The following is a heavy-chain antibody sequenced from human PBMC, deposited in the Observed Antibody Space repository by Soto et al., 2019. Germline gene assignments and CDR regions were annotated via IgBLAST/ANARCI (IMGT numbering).Heavy chain of an antibody. Sequence: PSETLSLTCAVYGGSLSAYYWSWIRQPPGYGLEWIGEIYQSGSTRYNPSLKSRVTISVDTSKNQFSLNLNSVTAADTAVYYCARVGPVVAATLARRTRGMDAWGQGTTVTVSS. D-gene: IGHD1-26*01. CDR1: GGSLSAYY. V-gene: IGHV4-34*01. CDR3: ARVGPVVAATLARRTRGMDA. J-gene: IGHJ6*02. CDR2: IYQSGST.